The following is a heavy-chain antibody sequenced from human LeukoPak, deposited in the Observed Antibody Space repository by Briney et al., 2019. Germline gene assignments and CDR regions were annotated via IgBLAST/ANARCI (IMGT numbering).Heavy chain of an antibody. J-gene: IGHJ4*02. D-gene: IGHD4-23*01. CDR1: GFTFSTYA. Sequence: PGRSLRLSCAASGFTFSTYAMHWVRQAPGKGLEWVAVISYDGSNKYYADSVKGRFTISRDNSKNTLYLQMNSLRAEDTAVYYCARVGTVVHFDYWGQGTLVTVSS. CDR2: ISYDGSNK. V-gene: IGHV3-30-3*01. CDR3: ARVGTVVHFDY.